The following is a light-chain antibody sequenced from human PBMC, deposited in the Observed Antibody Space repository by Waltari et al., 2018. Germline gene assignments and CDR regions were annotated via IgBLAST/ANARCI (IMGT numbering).Light chain of an antibody. J-gene: IGLJ3*02. CDR1: NIGSRS. V-gene: IGLV3-21*02. CDR3: HVWDANTVM. CDR2: LVS. Sequence: SSVLTQAPSVSVAPGQTATVTCGGDNIGSRSVHWYQQKPGRAPVLVVYLVSDRPSGIPERFSGSKSGNAATLTISRVEAGDEADYYCHVWDANTVMFGGGTKLTVL.